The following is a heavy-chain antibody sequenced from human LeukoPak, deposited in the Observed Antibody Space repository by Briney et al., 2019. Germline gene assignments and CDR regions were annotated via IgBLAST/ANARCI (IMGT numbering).Heavy chain of an antibody. CDR3: ARHRYYYDSSGYYYQP. J-gene: IGHJ5*02. V-gene: IGHV4-59*01. CDR2: IYYSGST. Sequence: SETLSLTCGVSGGSITNTNYWTWIRQPPGKGLEWIGYIYYSGSTNYNPSLKSRVTISVDTSKNQFSLRLSSVTAADTAVYYCARHRYYYDSSGYYYQPWGQGTLVTVSS. D-gene: IGHD3-22*01. CDR1: GGSITNTNY.